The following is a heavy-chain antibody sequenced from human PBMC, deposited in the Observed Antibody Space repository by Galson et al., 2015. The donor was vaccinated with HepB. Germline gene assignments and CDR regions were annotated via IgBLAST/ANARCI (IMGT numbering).Heavy chain of an antibody. D-gene: IGHD3-22*01. CDR3: ARHPNYFDTTGYYYGFAY. Sequence: SETLSLTCIVSGGSISSASYFWGWIRQPPGKGLEWIGSISYRGSTYYNPSVKSRVTMSVGTSKNQFSRKLGSVTAADTAVYYCARHPNYFDTTGYYYGFAYWGEGTLVTVSS. V-gene: IGHV4-39*01. CDR2: ISYRGST. J-gene: IGHJ4*02. CDR1: GGSISSASYF.